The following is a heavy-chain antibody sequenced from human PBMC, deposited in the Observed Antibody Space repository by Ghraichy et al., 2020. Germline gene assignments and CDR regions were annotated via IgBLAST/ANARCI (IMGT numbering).Heavy chain of an antibody. CDR1: GGTFSSYA. Sequence: SVKVSCKASGGTFSSYAISWVRQAPGHGLEWMGGIIPIFGTANYAQKFQGRVTITADESTSTAYMELSSLRSEDTAVYYCAREARHAGYYYDSSGRVASRPGDYFDYWGQGTLVTVSS. D-gene: IGHD3-22*01. V-gene: IGHV1-69*13. CDR3: AREARHAGYYYDSSGRVASRPGDYFDY. CDR2: IIPIFGTA. J-gene: IGHJ4*02.